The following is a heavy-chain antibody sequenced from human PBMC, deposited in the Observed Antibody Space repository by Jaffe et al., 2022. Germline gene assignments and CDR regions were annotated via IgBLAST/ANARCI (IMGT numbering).Heavy chain of an antibody. D-gene: IGHD6-6*01. CDR2: IYPGDSDT. V-gene: IGHV5-51*03. Sequence: EVQLVQSGAEVKKPGESLKISCKGSGYSFTSYWIGWVRQMPGKGLEWMGIIYPGDSDTRYSPSFQGQVTISADKSISTAYLQWSSLKASDTAMYYCARGQSIAAPTRGYYYYMDVWGKGTTVTVSS. J-gene: IGHJ6*03. CDR1: GYSFTSYW. CDR3: ARGQSIAAPTRGYYYYMDV.